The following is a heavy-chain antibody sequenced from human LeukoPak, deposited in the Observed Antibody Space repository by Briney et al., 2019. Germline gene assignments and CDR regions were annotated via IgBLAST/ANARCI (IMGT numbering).Heavy chain of an antibody. Sequence: SETLSLTCTVSGGSISSYYWSWIRQPPGKGLEWIGYIYTSGSTNYNPSLKSRVTISVEPSKNQFSLKLMSVTAADTAVYYWARGLAYCGCGCYYWFGPWGQGTLVTVSS. CDR1: GGSISSYY. CDR3: ARGLAYCGCGCYYWFGP. V-gene: IGHV4-4*09. CDR2: IYTSGST. D-gene: IGHD2-21*02. J-gene: IGHJ5*02.